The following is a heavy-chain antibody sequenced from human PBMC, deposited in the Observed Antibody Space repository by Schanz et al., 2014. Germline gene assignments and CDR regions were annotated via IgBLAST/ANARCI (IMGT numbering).Heavy chain of an antibody. Sequence: EVQLLESGGGLVEPGGSLRLSCAASGFSFSSYAMGWVRQARGKGLEWVSFIYIGGNTYYADSVKGRFTISRDNSKNTVYIQMSSLRADDTAVYYCAKAADWPVTRFDPWGQGTLVTVSS. D-gene: IGHD3-9*01. J-gene: IGHJ5*02. CDR3: AKAADWPVTRFDP. CDR2: FIYIGGNT. CDR1: GFSFSSYA. V-gene: IGHV3-23*01.